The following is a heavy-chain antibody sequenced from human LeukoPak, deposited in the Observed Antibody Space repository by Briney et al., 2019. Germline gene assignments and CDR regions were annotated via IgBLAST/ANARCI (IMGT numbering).Heavy chain of an antibody. V-gene: IGHV3-48*01. D-gene: IGHD6-19*01. Sequence: GGSLRLSCVVSEFTFSRYSMNWVRQAPGKGLEWVSYISTSSSSIYYADSVKGRFTISRDNAKNSLYLQMNSLRAEDTAIYYCARGGPSYSSGWGRNFDYWGQGTLVTVSS. CDR2: ISTSSSSI. CDR3: ARGGPSYSSGWGRNFDY. J-gene: IGHJ4*02. CDR1: EFTFSRYS.